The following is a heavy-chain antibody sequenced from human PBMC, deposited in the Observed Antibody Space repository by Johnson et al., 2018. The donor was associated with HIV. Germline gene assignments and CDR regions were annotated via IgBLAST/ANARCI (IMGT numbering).Heavy chain of an antibody. CDR2: IWYDGTNK. D-gene: IGHD4-23*01. J-gene: IGHJ3*02. V-gene: IGHV3-33*06. CDR1: GFTFSSYG. Sequence: QVQLVESGGGVVQPWRSLRLSCAASGFTFSSYGMHWVRQAPGKGLEWVAVIWYDGTNKYYADSVKGRFTISRDNSKNTLYLQMNSLRAEDTAVYYCAKDQGGTVAGAYAFDIWGQGTMVTVSS. CDR3: AKDQGGTVAGAYAFDI.